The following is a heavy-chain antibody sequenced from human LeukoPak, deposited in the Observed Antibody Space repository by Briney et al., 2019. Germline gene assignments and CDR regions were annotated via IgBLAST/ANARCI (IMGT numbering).Heavy chain of an antibody. J-gene: IGHJ6*03. CDR3: ARRGRSREIVPYYYYYYMDV. CDR1: GFTFSSYW. Sequence: TGGSLRLSCAVSGFTFSSYWMSWVRQAPGKGLEWVANIKQDGSEKYYVDSVKGRFTISRDNAKNSLYLQMNSLRAEDTAVYYCARRGRSREIVPYYYYYYMDVWGKGTTVTISS. V-gene: IGHV3-7*01. CDR2: IKQDGSEK. D-gene: IGHD2-2*01.